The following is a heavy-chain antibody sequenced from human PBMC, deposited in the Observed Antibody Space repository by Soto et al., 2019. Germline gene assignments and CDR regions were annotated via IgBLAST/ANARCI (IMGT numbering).Heavy chain of an antibody. J-gene: IGHJ4*02. D-gene: IGHD3-3*01. CDR3: ARRMGRFLQWLFDY. V-gene: IGHV1-18*04. CDR1: GYTFTAYG. Sequence: QVKLVQSGAEVRKPGASVKVSCKSSGYTFTAYGLSWVRQAPGQGLEWMGWISGNNVDTKYAQRFQGRVTMTTDTSTSTAYMELRSLRSDDTAVYYCARRMGRFLQWLFDYWGQGTLVTVSS. CDR2: ISGNNVDT.